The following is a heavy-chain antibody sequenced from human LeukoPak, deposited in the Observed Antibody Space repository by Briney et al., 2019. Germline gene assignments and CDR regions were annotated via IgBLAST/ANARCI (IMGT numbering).Heavy chain of an antibody. CDR2: IDGSSSTI. CDR3: ARRFGY. Sequence: GGSLRLSCAASGFTFSSYWMSWVRQAPGKGLEWVSYIDGSSSTIYYADSVRGRFTISRDNAQNSLYLQMNSLRDEDTAVYYCARRFGYWGQGTLVTVSS. V-gene: IGHV3-48*02. CDR1: GFTFSSYW. J-gene: IGHJ4*02.